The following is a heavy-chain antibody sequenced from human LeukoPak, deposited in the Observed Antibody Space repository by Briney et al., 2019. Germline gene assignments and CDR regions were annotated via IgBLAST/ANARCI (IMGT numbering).Heavy chain of an antibody. D-gene: IGHD6-19*01. CDR1: GITLGTYS. Sequence: PGGSLRLSCAASGITLGTYSMTWVRQAPGKGLEWVSSISGGGSFVYYADSQKGRFTISRDNANNSLYLQMNNLRPEDTAVYYCARSPSVAVNFHYWFDPWGQGTLVTVSS. J-gene: IGHJ5*02. V-gene: IGHV3-21*03. CDR2: ISGGGSFV. CDR3: ARSPSVAVNFHYWFDP.